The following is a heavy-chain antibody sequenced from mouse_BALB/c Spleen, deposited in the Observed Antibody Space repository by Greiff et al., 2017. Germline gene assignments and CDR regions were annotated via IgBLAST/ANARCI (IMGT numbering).Heavy chain of an antibody. J-gene: IGHJ3*01. D-gene: IGHD2-10*01. CDR3: ARSYYGNYEGAY. V-gene: IGHV1-80*01. CDR2: IYPGDGDT. CDR1: GYAFSSYW. Sequence: QVQLQQSGAELVRPGSSVKISCTASGYAFSSYWMNWVKQRPGQGLEWIGQIYPGDGDTNYNGKFKGKATLTADKSSSTAYMQLSSLTSEDSAVYFCARSYYGNYEGAYWGQGTLVTVSA.